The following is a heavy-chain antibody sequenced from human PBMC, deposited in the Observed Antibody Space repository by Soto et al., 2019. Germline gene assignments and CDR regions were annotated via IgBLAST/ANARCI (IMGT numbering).Heavy chain of an antibody. J-gene: IGHJ6*02. CDR1: GFTFSDHY. Sequence: GGSLRLSCAASGFTFSDHYMDWVRQAPGKGLEWVGRTRNKANSYTTEYAASVKGRFTISRDDSKNSLYLQMNSLKTEDTAVYYCARDSLDYYDSSGYYYYYGMDVWGQGTTVTVSS. CDR2: TRNKANSYTT. D-gene: IGHD3-22*01. CDR3: ARDSLDYYDSSGYYYYYGMDV. V-gene: IGHV3-72*01.